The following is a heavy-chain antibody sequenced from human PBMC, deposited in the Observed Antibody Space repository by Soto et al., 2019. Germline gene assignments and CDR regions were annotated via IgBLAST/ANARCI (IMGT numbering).Heavy chain of an antibody. J-gene: IGHJ6*02. CDR3: ARGGYYDSSGARNYYFYGMNV. CDR2: ISPYDGYT. CDR1: GYTFASYG. D-gene: IGHD3-22*01. Sequence: QVQLVQSGAEVKKPGASVKVSCKASGYTFASYGINWVRQAPGQGLEWLGWISPYDGYTHYAQMLQGRVSMTTDTSTKTAYMELRSLRSGDTAMYYCARGGYYDSSGARNYYFYGMNVWGQGTTVTVSS. V-gene: IGHV1-18*01.